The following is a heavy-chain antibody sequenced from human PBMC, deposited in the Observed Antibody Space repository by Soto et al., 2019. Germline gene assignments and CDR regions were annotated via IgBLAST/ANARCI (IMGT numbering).Heavy chain of an antibody. D-gene: IGHD6-13*01. J-gene: IGHJ6*02. Sequence: GGSLRLSCAASGFTFSSYWMHWVRQAPGKGLVWVSRINSDGSSTSYADSVKGRFTISRDNAKNTRYLQMNSLRAEDTAVYYCARDGSSSWDYYYGMDVWGQGTTVTVSS. CDR1: GFTFSSYW. CDR2: INSDGSST. CDR3: ARDGSSSWDYYYGMDV. V-gene: IGHV3-74*01.